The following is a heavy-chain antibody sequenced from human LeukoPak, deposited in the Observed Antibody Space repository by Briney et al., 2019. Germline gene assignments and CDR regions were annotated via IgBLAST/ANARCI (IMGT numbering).Heavy chain of an antibody. CDR3: AKGVGMNTAMGV. V-gene: IGHV3-23*01. CDR1: GFTLSGYM. Sequence: GGSLRLSCAASGFTLSGYMMTWVRQAPGKGLEWVSSMKESTADTYYADSVKGRFTISRDNSKNTLFLQMNSLRAEDTAVYYCAKGVGMNTAMGVWGQGTTVTVSS. CDR2: MKESTADT. J-gene: IGHJ6*02. D-gene: IGHD1-14*01.